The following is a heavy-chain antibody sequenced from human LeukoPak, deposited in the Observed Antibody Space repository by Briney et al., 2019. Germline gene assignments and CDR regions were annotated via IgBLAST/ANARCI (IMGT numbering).Heavy chain of an antibody. V-gene: IGHV4-59*01. CDR1: GGSISSYY. D-gene: IGHD5-12*01. CDR2: IYYSGST. CDR3: ARSNRYSGYHGNWFDP. J-gene: IGHJ5*02. Sequence: SETLSLTCTVSGGSISSYYWSWIRQPPGKGLEWIGHIYYSGSTNYNPSLKSRVTISVDTSKNQFSLKLSSVTAADTAVYYCARSNRYSGYHGNWFDPWGQGTLVTVSS.